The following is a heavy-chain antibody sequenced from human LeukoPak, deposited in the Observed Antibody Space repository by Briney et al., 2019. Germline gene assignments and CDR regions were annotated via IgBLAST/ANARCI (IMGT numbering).Heavy chain of an antibody. CDR1: GFTFSTYS. CDR2: ISSYSNYI. D-gene: IGHD4-17*01. J-gene: IGHJ4*01. Sequence: PGGSLRLSCAASGFTFSTYSMNWVRQAPGKGLEWVSSISSYSNYINYADSVKGRFTISRDNAKNSLYLQMNSLRAEDTAVYYCARSRTTVTKDALHYWGQGTLVTVSS. CDR3: ARSRTTVTKDALHY. V-gene: IGHV3-21*01.